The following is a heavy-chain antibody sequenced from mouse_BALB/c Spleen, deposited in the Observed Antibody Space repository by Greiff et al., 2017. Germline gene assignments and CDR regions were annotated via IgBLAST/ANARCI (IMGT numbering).Heavy chain of an antibody. Sequence: VKLVESGAELARPGASVKLSCKASGYTFTDYYINWVKQRTGQGLEWIGEIYPGSGNTYYNEKFKGKATLTADKSSSTAYMQLSSLTSEDSAVYFCARKRYYAMDYWGQGTSVTVSS. CDR1: GYTFTDYY. CDR2: IYPGSGNT. V-gene: IGHV1-77*01. J-gene: IGHJ4*01. CDR3: ARKRYYAMDY.